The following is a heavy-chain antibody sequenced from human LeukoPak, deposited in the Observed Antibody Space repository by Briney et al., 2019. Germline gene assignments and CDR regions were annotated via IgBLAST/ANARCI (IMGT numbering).Heavy chain of an antibody. D-gene: IGHD1-26*01. CDR1: GFSFPYYG. CDR2: ISYDGVDK. V-gene: IGHV3-30*18. CDR3: AKYMRPYSGDRSFLFEQ. J-gene: IGHJ4*02. Sequence: ATSLRLSCAASGFSFPYYGIHWVRQAPGKGLEWVALISYDGVDKYFADSVRGRFSISRDNSQNTLYLQMNSLTTEDTAIYYCAKYMRPYSGDRSFLFEQWGQGTLVIVSS.